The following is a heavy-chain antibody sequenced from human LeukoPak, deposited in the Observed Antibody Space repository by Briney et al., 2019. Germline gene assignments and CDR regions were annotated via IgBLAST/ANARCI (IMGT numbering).Heavy chain of an antibody. D-gene: IGHD1-26*01. Sequence: ASVKVSCKVSGYTFTELSIHWVRRAPGKGLEWMGGFDREDDEIMYARKFQGRVTVTEDTSTDTAVMELRSLKSEDTAVYYCATAPLVGVPTFLDSWGQGTLVTVSS. CDR3: ATAPLVGVPTFLDS. CDR1: GYTFTELS. J-gene: IGHJ4*02. CDR2: FDREDDEI. V-gene: IGHV1-24*01.